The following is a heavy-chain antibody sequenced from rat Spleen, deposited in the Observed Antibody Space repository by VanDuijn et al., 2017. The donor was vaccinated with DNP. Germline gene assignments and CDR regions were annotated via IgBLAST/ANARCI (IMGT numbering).Heavy chain of an antibody. CDR2: IIYDGSST. CDR1: GFTFSDYA. J-gene: IGHJ3*01. D-gene: IGHD1-7*01. Sequence: EVQLVESGGGLVQPGNSLKLSCAASGFTFSDYAMAWVRQSPKKGLEWVATIIYDGSSTYYRDSVRGRFTIPRNYARSTLYLQLDSLRSEDTATYSCATSSYFGFAYGFAYWAKALWSLSLQ. V-gene: IGHV5S10*01. CDR3: ATSSYFGFAYGFAY.